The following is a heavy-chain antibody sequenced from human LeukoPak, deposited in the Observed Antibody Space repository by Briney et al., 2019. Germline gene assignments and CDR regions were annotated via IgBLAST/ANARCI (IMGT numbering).Heavy chain of an antibody. CDR1: GFTFSSYS. V-gene: IGHV3-21*01. D-gene: IGHD3-10*01. CDR2: ISSSSSYI. Sequence: GGSLRLSCAASGFTFSSYSMNWVRQAPGKGLEWVSSISSSSSYIYYADSVKGRFTISRDNAKNSLYLQMNSLRAEDTAVYYCARDLPSGSGSYYKRPLYFDYWGQGTLVTVSS. J-gene: IGHJ4*02. CDR3: ARDLPSGSGSYYKRPLYFDY.